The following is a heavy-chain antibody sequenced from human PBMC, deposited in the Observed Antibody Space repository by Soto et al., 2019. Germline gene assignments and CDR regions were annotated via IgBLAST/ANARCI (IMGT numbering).Heavy chain of an antibody. V-gene: IGHV1-18*01. CDR1: GYTFTDYG. CDR2: ITAFNGNT. Sequence: QVHLVQSGAEVEKPGASVKVSCKASGYTFTDYGISWVRQAPGQGLQWMGWITAFNGNTKYAQQFQGRVTMNTDTSTSSAYRELRSLASDDTAVYYCARIRQSDFWSGYYYFFDYWCQGTLVTVSS. J-gene: IGHJ4*02. CDR3: ARIRQSDFWSGYYYFFDY. D-gene: IGHD3-3*01.